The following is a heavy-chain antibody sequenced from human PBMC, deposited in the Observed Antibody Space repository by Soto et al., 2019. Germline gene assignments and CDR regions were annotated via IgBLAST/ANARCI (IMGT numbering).Heavy chain of an antibody. CDR3: ARDTSDYDSNWFDP. CDR1: GFAFNNYG. V-gene: IGHV3-21*04. CDR2: ISKSDYT. D-gene: IGHD5-12*01. Sequence: PGGSLRLSCTVSGFAFNNYGINWVRQAPGKGLEWVSSISKSDYTYYSDSVKGRFAISRDNAKSSVSLQMNTLRVEDTAIYYCARDTSDYDSNWFDPWGQGTQVTVSS. J-gene: IGHJ5*02.